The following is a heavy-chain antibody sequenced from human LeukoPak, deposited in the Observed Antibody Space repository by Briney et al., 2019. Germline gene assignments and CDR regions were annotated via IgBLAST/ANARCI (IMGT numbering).Heavy chain of an antibody. D-gene: IGHD3-10*01. CDR1: GYTFTSYA. CDR3: ARGFGFLDYYASADDY. V-gene: IGHV7-4-1*02. J-gene: IGHJ4*02. Sequence: PGASVKVSCKASGYTFTSYAMNWVRQAPGQGLEWMGWINTNTGNPTYAQGFTGRFVFSLDTSVSTAYLQISSLKADDTAVYYCARGFGFLDYYASADDYWGQGTLVTVSS. CDR2: INTNTGNP.